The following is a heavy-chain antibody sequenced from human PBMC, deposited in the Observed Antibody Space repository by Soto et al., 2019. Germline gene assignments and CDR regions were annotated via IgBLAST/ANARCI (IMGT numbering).Heavy chain of an antibody. CDR1: GYMFNSYG. CDR2: ISGYNGKT. Sequence: QVQLVQSGAEVKKRGASVKVSCKASGYMFNSYGMSWLRQAPGQGLEWIGWISGYNGKTDLAQKFQGRVTMTTKASTSTVYMELTSLRFDNTALYYCARDETYTAGWYFEHWGQGTLVTVPS. D-gene: IGHD6-19*01. J-gene: IGHJ4*02. CDR3: ARDETYTAGWYFEH. V-gene: IGHV1-18*01.